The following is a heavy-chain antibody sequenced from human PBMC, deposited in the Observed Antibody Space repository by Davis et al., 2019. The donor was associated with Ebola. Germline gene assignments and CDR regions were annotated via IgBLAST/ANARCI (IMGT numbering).Heavy chain of an antibody. V-gene: IGHV1-3*01. CDR3: ARDRKGDYYFDY. Sequence: ASVKVSCKASGFTFTKYAIHWVRQAPGQRLEWMGWINAGNGNTKYSQKFQGRVTITRDTSASTAYMELSSLRSEDTAVYYCARDRKGDYYFDYWGQGTLVTVSS. CDR2: INAGNGNT. CDR1: GFTFTKYA. J-gene: IGHJ4*02. D-gene: IGHD2-21*02.